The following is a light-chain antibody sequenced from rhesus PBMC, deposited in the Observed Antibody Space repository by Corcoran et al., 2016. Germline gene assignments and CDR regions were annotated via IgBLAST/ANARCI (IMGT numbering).Light chain of an antibody. CDR2: DAS. CDR3: QQRNSYPLT. J-gene: IGKJ4*01. CDR1: QGISSY. V-gene: IGKV1-38*01. Sequence: DIQLTQSPSSLSASVGDRVTITCRARQGISSYLAWYQQKSGKAPNLLIYDASNLQSGVPSRFSGSGSGTEFTLTLSSLQPEDFATYYSQQRNSYPLTFGGGTRVEIK.